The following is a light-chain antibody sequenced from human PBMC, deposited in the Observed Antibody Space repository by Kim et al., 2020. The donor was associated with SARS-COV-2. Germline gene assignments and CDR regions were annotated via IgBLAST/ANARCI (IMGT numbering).Light chain of an antibody. Sequence: QSALTQPASVSGSPGQSITISCTGTSSDVGGYNYVSWYQRHPGKAPKLMIYAVSKRPSGVSNRFSGSKSGNTASLTMYVLQAEDEADYYCSSYTSSSTVVFGGATQRTVL. J-gene: IGLJ2*01. CDR2: AVS. CDR3: SSYTSSSTVV. CDR1: SSDVGGYNY. V-gene: IGLV2-14*01.